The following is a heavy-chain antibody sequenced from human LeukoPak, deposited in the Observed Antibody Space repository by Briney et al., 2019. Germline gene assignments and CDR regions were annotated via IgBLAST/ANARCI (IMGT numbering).Heavy chain of an antibody. Sequence: GGSLRLSCAASGFTFSSYSMNWVRQAPGKGLEWVSYISSSSSTIYYADSVKGRFTISRDNAKNSLYLQMNSLRAEDTAVYYCARAGRVTSAYCSSTSCPDYFDYWGQGTLVTVSS. J-gene: IGHJ4*02. V-gene: IGHV3-48*01. CDR3: ARAGRVTSAYCSSTSCPDYFDY. D-gene: IGHD2-2*01. CDR2: ISSSSSTI. CDR1: GFTFSSYS.